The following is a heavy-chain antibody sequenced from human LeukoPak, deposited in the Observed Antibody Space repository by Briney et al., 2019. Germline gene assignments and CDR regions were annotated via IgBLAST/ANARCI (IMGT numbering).Heavy chain of an antibody. J-gene: IGHJ4*02. Sequence: GESLKISCKGSGYSFTSYWIGWVRQMPGKGLEWIGIIYPGDSDTRYSPSFQGQVTISADKSISTAYLQWSSLKASDTAMYYCASLYCSSTSCPLGAFDYWGQGTLVTVSS. V-gene: IGHV5-51*01. CDR2: IYPGDSDT. D-gene: IGHD2-2*01. CDR3: ASLYCSSTSCPLGAFDY. CDR1: GYSFTSYW.